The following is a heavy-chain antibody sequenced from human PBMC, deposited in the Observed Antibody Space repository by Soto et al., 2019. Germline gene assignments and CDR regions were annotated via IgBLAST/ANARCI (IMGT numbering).Heavy chain of an antibody. CDR3: AFFFQAEDGIRDTVPVSAFLLNRSSDL. J-gene: IGHJ2*01. D-gene: IGHD2-15*01. Sequence: PGKGLEWVAVISSDGSNKYYAAYLKGRFTISRDNSKNTLYLQMNSLRAEDTAVYYCAFFFQAEDGIRDTVPVSAFLLNRSSDL. V-gene: IGHV3-30-3*01. CDR2: ISSDGSNK.